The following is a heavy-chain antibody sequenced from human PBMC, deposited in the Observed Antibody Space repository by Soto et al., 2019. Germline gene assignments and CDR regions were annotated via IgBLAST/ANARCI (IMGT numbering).Heavy chain of an antibody. CDR3: ARAGVLLWFGELLTDYYYYYGMDV. CDR1: GGSISSSSYY. Sequence: PSETLSLTCTVSGGSISSSSYYWGWIRQAPGKGLEWIGRIYYSGSTYYNPSLKSRITISVDTSKNQFSLKLSSVTAADTAVYYCARAGVLLWFGELLTDYYYYYGMDVWGQGTTVTVSS. V-gene: IGHV4-39*01. CDR2: IYYSGST. D-gene: IGHD3-10*01. J-gene: IGHJ6*02.